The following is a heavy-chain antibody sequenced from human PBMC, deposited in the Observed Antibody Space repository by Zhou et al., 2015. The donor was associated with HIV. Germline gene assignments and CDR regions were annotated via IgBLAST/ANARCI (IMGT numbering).Heavy chain of an antibody. CDR3: ARRTYYYDSSGSPSAWRSRSTPLDY. CDR2: IIPIFGTA. CDR1: GGTFSSYA. Sequence: QVQLVQSGAEVKKPGSSVKVSCKASGGTFSSYAISWVRQAPGQGLEWMGGIIPIFGTANYAQKFQGRVTITADESTSTAYMELSSLRSEDTAVYYCARRTYYYDSSGSPSAWRSRSTPLDYWGQGTLVTVSS. J-gene: IGHJ4*02. V-gene: IGHV1-69*01. D-gene: IGHD3-22*01.